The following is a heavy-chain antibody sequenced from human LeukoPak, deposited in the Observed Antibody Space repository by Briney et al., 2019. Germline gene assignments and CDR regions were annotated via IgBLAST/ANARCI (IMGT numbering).Heavy chain of an antibody. CDR2: IYSSGST. D-gene: IGHD3-22*01. J-gene: IGHJ5*02. Sequence: SQTLSLTCTVSGGSISSDNYYWSWIRQPAGKGLEWIGRIYSSGSTNYNPSLKSRVTISVDTSKNQFSLKLSSVTAADTAVYYCASIYYYDSAPFDPWGQGTLVTVSS. CDR3: ASIYYYDSAPFDP. V-gene: IGHV4-61*02. CDR1: GGSISSDNYY.